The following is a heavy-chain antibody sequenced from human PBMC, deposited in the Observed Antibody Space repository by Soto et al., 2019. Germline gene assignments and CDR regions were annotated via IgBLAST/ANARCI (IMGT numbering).Heavy chain of an antibody. CDR2: INAGNGNT. CDR1: GYTFTSYA. J-gene: IGHJ4*02. V-gene: IGHV1-3*01. Sequence: QVQLVQSGAEVKKPGASVKVSCKASGYTFTSYAMHWVRQAPGQRLEWMGWINAGNGNTKYSQKLQGRVTITRDTSASTAYMGLCSLRSEDTAVYYCARGPNPYSFDSWGQGTLVTVSS. CDR3: ARGPNPYSFDS.